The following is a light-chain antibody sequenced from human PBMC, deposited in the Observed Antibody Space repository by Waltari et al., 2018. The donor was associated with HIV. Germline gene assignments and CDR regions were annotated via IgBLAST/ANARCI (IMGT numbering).Light chain of an antibody. Sequence: DIVLTQSPDSLAVPLGERATITCKSSQSVLYSSDNKNYLAWFQQKPGQPPNLLFYWASTRESGVPDRFTGSGSGTHFTLTITSMQAEDVAVYFCQQYYSTWTFGQGTKVEIK. CDR2: WAS. CDR3: QQYYSTWT. J-gene: IGKJ1*01. V-gene: IGKV4-1*01. CDR1: QSVLYSSDNKNY.